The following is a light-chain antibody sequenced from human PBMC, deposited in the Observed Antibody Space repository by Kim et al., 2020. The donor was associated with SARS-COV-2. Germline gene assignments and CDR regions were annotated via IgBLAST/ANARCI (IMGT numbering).Light chain of an antibody. CDR3: QQYDNWPPVT. V-gene: IGKV3-15*01. Sequence: EIVMTQSPATLSVSPGESASLSCRASQSIRINLAWYQQKPGQSPRLLIYDASTRATDVPSRFSGSGSGTEFTLTISSLQSEDFAVYYCQQYDNWPPVTFGGGTKVDIK. J-gene: IGKJ4*01. CDR2: DAS. CDR1: QSIRIN.